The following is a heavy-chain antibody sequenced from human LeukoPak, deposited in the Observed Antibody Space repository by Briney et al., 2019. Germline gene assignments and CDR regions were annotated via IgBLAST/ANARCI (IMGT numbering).Heavy chain of an antibody. D-gene: IGHD6-19*01. CDR3: TRVVGSGWPFDH. Sequence: GGSLRLSCAASGFSFSSYGMHWVRQGPGKGLAWVSRINSDGSSTSYADSVKGRFTISRDNAKNTLYLQMNSLRAEDTAVYYCTRVVGSGWPFDHWGQGTLVTVSS. V-gene: IGHV3-74*01. J-gene: IGHJ4*02. CDR1: GFSFSSYG. CDR2: INSDGSST.